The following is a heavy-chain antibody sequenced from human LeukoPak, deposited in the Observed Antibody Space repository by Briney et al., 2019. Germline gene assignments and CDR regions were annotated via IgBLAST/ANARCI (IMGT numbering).Heavy chain of an antibody. J-gene: IGHJ4*02. CDR3: ARALLRHNWKPFDY. V-gene: IGHV4-34*01. D-gene: IGHD1-1*01. CDR1: GGSFSGYY. Sequence: SETLSLTCAVYGGSFSGYYWSWIRQPPGKGLEWIGEINHSGSTNYNPSLKSRVTISVDTSKNQFSLKLSSVTAADTAMYYCARALLRHNWKPFDYWGQGTLVTVSS. CDR2: INHSGST.